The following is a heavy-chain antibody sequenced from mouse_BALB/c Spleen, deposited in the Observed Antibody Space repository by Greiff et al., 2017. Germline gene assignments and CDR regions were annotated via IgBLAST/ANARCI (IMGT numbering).Heavy chain of an antibody. CDR3: EREGFITTYYFDY. Sequence: EVKLMESGGDLVKPGGSLKLSCAASGFTFSSYGMSWVRQTPDKRLEWVATISSGGSYTYYPDSVKGRFTISRDNAKNTLYLQMSSLKSEDTAMYYCEREGFITTYYFDYWGQGTTLTVSS. CDR2: ISSGGSYT. D-gene: IGHD1-2*01. CDR1: GFTFSSYG. V-gene: IGHV5-6*01. J-gene: IGHJ2*01.